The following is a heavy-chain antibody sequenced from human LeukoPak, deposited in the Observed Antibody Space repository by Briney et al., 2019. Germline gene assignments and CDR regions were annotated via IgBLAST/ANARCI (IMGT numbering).Heavy chain of an antibody. CDR2: INHSGST. J-gene: IGHJ3*02. D-gene: IGHD2-21*01. CDR1: GGSFSGYY. Sequence: SETLSLTCAVYGGSFSGYYWSWIRQPPGKGLEWIGEINHSGSTNYNPSLKSRVTISVDTSKNQFSLKLSSVTAADTAVYYCARGDSEAAFDIWGQGTMVTVSS. CDR3: ARGDSEAAFDI. V-gene: IGHV4-34*01.